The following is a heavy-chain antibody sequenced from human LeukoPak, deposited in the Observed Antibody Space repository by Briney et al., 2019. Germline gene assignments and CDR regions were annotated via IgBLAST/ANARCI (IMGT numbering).Heavy chain of an antibody. V-gene: IGHV3-23*01. CDR1: GFTVTSNY. CDR3: AKDRGDYQIGLDY. J-gene: IGHJ4*02. D-gene: IGHD4-17*01. CDR2: ISGSGGST. Sequence: GGSLRLSCAASGFTVTSNYMSWVRQAPGKGLEWVSAISGSGGSTYYADSVKGRFTISRDNSKNTLYLQMNSLRAEDTAVYYCAKDRGDYQIGLDYWGQGTLVTVSS.